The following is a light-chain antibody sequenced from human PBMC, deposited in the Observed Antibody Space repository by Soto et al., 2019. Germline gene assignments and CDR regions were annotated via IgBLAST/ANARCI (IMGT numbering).Light chain of an antibody. CDR1: QSLTSH. CDR3: QHYYNSPLI. CDR2: GAS. V-gene: IGKV3-15*01. J-gene: IGKJ3*01. Sequence: EIVMTQSPATLSASPGDRVTLSCRASQSLTSHLARSNLAWYQQKPGQAPRLRIYGASTRATRIPARFSGSRSGTEFTLTINSLQSQDFAVYDCQHYYNSPLIFGPGTRVDI.